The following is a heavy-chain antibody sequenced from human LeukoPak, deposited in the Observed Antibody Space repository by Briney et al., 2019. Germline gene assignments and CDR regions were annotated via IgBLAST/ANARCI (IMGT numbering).Heavy chain of an antibody. D-gene: IGHD2-15*01. V-gene: IGHV4-39*01. Sequence: SETLSLTCTVSGGSISSSRDYWAWLRQPPGKGLEWIANIYYSGSTYYSPSLKSRVTISVDTSKNQFSLKLSSVTAADTAVYYCAKGNENVVVLAAHFDYWGQGTLVTVSS. J-gene: IGHJ4*02. CDR2: IYYSGST. CDR1: GGSISSSRDY. CDR3: AKGNENVVVLAAHFDY.